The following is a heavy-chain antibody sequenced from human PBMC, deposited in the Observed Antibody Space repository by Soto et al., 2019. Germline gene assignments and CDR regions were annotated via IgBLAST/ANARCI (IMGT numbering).Heavy chain of an antibody. V-gene: IGHV6-1*01. CDR2: TYYRSKWYN. Sequence: SQTLSLTCDISGDSVSSNNVAWNWIRQSPSRGLEWLGRTYYRSKWYNDYAISVKSRIIVNPDTSKNRSSLQLNSVTTEDTAMYYFARQYYYGSGTYYNPYFDYWGQGTMVTVSS. CDR3: ARQYYYGSGTYYNPYFDY. D-gene: IGHD3-10*01. J-gene: IGHJ4*02. CDR1: GDSVSSNNVA.